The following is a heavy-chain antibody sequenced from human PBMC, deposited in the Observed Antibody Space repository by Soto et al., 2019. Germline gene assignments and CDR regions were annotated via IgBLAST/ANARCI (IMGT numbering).Heavy chain of an antibody. CDR1: GFTFSSYG. Sequence: QVQLVESGGGVVQPGRSLRLSCAASGFTFSSYGMHWVRQAPGKGLEWVAVISYDGSNKYYADSVKGRFTISRDNSKKTLYLQMNSLRAEDTAVYYCAKDLRGVGASYYYYGMEVWGQGTTVTVS. CDR2: ISYDGSNK. V-gene: IGHV3-30*18. CDR3: AKDLRGVGASYYYYGMEV. D-gene: IGHD1-26*01. J-gene: IGHJ6*02.